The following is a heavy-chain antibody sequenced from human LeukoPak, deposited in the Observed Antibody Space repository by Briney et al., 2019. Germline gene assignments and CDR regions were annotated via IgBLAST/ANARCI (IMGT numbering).Heavy chain of an antibody. CDR3: AREGLFGVVTREYFDY. CDR1: GGTFSNYA. J-gene: IGHJ4*02. CDR2: IIPIFGIA. D-gene: IGHD3-3*01. Sequence: SVKVSCKASGGTFSNYAITWVRQAPGQGLEWMGRIIPIFGIANYAQKFQGRVTITADKSTSTAYMELSSLRSEDTAVYYCAREGLFGVVTREYFDYWGQGTLVTVPS. V-gene: IGHV1-69*04.